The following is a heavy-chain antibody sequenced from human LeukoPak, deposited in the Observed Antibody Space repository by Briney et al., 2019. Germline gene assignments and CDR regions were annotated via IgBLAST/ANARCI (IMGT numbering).Heavy chain of an antibody. V-gene: IGHV3-30*18. CDR3: AKDYYGSGSYYTVDF. CDR1: GFTFSSYA. Sequence: GGSLRLSCAASGFTFSSYAMSWVRQAPGKGLEWVAVILYDGSNKYYADSVKGRFTISRDKSKNTLDLQMNSLRPEDTAVYYCAKDYYGSGSYYTVDFWGQGTLVTVSS. D-gene: IGHD3-10*01. CDR2: ILYDGSNK. J-gene: IGHJ4*02.